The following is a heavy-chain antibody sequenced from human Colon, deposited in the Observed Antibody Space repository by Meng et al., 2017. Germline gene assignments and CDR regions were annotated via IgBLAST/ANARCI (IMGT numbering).Heavy chain of an antibody. CDR2: IYHSGST. CDR1: GGSISSNGYY. V-gene: IGHV4-39*01. J-gene: IGHJ4*02. CDR3: ARRRGGSGRDC. D-gene: IGHD3-10*01. Sequence: QLPLQESGPGLVKPSATLSLTCTVSGGSISSNGYYWDWVRQPPGKGLEWIGAIYHSGSTSYNPSLQSRVTMFVDTSKNQFSLMLTSVTATDTAVYYCARRRGGSGRDCWGQGTLVTVSS.